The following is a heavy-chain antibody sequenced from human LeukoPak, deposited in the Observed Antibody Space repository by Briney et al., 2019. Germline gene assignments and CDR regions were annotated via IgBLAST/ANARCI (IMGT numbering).Heavy chain of an antibody. D-gene: IGHD2-15*01. V-gene: IGHV3-23*01. Sequence: GGSLRLSCAASGFTFSSYAMSWVRQAPGKGLEWVSAVSGSGGSTYYADSVKGRFTISRDNSKNTLYLQMNSLRAEDTAVYYCAKWEFFSSQASWWLDDYYFDYWGQGTLVTVSS. CDR3: AKWEFFSSQASWWLDDYYFDY. J-gene: IGHJ4*02. CDR2: VSGSGGST. CDR1: GFTFSSYA.